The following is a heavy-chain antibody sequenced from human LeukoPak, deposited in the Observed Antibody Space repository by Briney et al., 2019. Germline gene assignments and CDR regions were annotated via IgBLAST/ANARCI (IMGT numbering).Heavy chain of an antibody. CDR1: GYTFTGYY. Sequence: ASVKVSCKASGYTFTGYYMHWVRQAPGQGLEWMGWINPNSGGTSYAQKFQGRVTMTRDTSVTTAYMALSRLRSDDTAVYYCARYSGYDEPFEYWGQGTLVTVSS. CDR2: INPNSGGT. J-gene: IGHJ4*02. V-gene: IGHV1-2*02. CDR3: ARYSGYDEPFEY. D-gene: IGHD5-12*01.